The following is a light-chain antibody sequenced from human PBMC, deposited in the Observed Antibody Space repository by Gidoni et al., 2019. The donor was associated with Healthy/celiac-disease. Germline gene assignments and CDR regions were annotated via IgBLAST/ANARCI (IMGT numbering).Light chain of an antibody. J-gene: IGKJ2*01. Sequence: DIQMTQSPSTLSASVGDRVTITCRASQSISSWLAWYRQKPGKAPKLLIYKASSLESGVPSRFSGSGSGTEFTLTISSLQPDDFATYYCQQYNSYPYTFXQXTKLEIK. V-gene: IGKV1-5*03. CDR3: QQYNSYPYT. CDR2: KAS. CDR1: QSISSW.